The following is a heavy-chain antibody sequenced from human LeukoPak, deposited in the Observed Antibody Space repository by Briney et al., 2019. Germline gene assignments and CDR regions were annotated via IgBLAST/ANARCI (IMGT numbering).Heavy chain of an antibody. Sequence: SVKVSCKASGYTFTSYGISWVRQAPGQGLEWMGGIIPIFSTSNYAQKFQGRVTITADTSTNTAYMELSSLRSEDTAVYYCARSHSYGSGSSYIRYYYYMDVWGKGTTVTVSS. CDR3: ARSHSYGSGSSYIRYYYYMDV. V-gene: IGHV1-69*06. J-gene: IGHJ6*03. D-gene: IGHD3-10*01. CDR1: GYTFTSYG. CDR2: IIPIFSTS.